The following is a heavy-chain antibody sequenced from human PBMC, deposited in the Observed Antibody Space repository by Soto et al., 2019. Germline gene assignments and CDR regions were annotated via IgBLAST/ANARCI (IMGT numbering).Heavy chain of an antibody. V-gene: IGHV4-31*03. CDR2: VDYSGST. J-gene: IGHJ4*02. CDR3: AGGVRH. Sequence: QVQLQESGPGLVKPSQTLSLTCTVSGASISSGGYYWNWIRQHPGKGLEWIGSVDYSGSTDYHPYRKSRVNISVDTSKNQFSLKLSSVNAADMAVYYCAGGVRHWGQGTLVTVSS. D-gene: IGHD3-16*01. CDR1: GASISSGGYY.